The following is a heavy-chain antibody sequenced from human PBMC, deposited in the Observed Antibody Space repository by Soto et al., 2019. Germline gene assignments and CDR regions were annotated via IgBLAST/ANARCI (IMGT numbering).Heavy chain of an antibody. CDR1: GFTFFTSA. V-gene: IGHV1-58*01. Sequence: GASVKVSCKASGFTFFTSAVQWVRQARGQGLEWIGWIVVGSGNTNYAQKFQERVTITRDMSTNTAYMELTSLRSEDTAVYYCAADPYCGGDCYFDYWGQGIMVTVSS. D-gene: IGHD2-21*02. CDR3: AADPYCGGDCYFDY. J-gene: IGHJ4*02. CDR2: IVVGSGNT.